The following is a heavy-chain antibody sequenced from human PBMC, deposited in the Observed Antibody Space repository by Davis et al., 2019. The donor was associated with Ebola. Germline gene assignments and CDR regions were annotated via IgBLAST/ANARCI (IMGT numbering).Heavy chain of an antibody. CDR3: ARVSSNKYCSSTSCYGWSWFDP. CDR2: IIPIFGTA. J-gene: IGHJ5*02. D-gene: IGHD2-2*01. CDR1: GGTFSSYA. V-gene: IGHV1-69*13. Sequence: SVKVSCKASGGTFSSYAISWVRQAPGQGLEWMGGIIPIFGTANYAQKFQGRVTITADESTSTAYMELSSLRSEDTAVYYCARVSSNKYCSSTSCYGWSWFDPWGQGTLVTVSS.